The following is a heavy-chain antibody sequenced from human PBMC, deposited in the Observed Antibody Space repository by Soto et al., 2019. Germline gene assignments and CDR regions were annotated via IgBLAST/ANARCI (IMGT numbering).Heavy chain of an antibody. D-gene: IGHD7-27*01. CDR3: ARLTTIITGAFDD. Sequence: QVQLQESGPGLVQPSQTLSLTCTVSGASIGSGSYYWRWIRQYPGEGLVWIGHIYDSGRTYYNPYLESRVSISIDTSKNEFSLTLTSVTAADTAVYYCARLTTIITGAFDDWGLGTVVTVSS. J-gene: IGHJ4*02. V-gene: IGHV4-31*03. CDR2: IYDSGRT. CDR1: GASIGSGSYY.